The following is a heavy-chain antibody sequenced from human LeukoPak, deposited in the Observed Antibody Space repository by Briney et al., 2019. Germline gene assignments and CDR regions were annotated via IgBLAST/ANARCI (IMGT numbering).Heavy chain of an antibody. CDR2: IYSGGST. V-gene: IGHV3-66*01. CDR3: ARDFPAYDSSGYYFDY. Sequence: PGGSLRLSCAASGFTVSSNYMNWVRQAPGKGLEWVSVIYSGGSTYYADSVKGRFTISRDNSKNTLYLQMNSLRAEDTAVYYCARDFPAYDSSGYYFDYWGQGTLVTVSS. CDR1: GFTVSSNY. D-gene: IGHD3-22*01. J-gene: IGHJ4*02.